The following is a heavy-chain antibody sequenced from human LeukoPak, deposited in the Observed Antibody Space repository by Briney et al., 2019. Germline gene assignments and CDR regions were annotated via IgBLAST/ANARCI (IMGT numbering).Heavy chain of an antibody. CDR1: GFTFSSYG. CDR2: IWYDGSNK. CDR3: ARDIFYSSSQIDY. J-gene: IGHJ4*02. V-gene: IGHV3-33*01. Sequence: QAGGSLRLSCAASGFTFSSYGMHWVRQAPGKGLEWVAVIWYDGSNKYYADSVKGRFTISKDNSKNTLYLQMNSLRAEDTAVYYCARDIFYSSSQIDYWGQGTLVTVSS. D-gene: IGHD6-13*01.